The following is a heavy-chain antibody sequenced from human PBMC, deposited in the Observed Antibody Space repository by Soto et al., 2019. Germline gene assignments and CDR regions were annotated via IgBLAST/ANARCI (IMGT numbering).Heavy chain of an antibody. D-gene: IGHD1-26*01. J-gene: IGHJ4*02. Sequence: EVQILQSGGGLEQPGGSLRLSCAASGFTFSNYAMSWIRQAPGKGLEWVSTIRETGNTYYADSVRGRFATSRDHSENTLYLQMSSLRAEDTAVYYCAKQQMGVIRALDYWGQGTLVTVSS. CDR2: IRETGNT. CDR3: AKQQMGVIRALDY. V-gene: IGHV3-23*01. CDR1: GFTFSNYA.